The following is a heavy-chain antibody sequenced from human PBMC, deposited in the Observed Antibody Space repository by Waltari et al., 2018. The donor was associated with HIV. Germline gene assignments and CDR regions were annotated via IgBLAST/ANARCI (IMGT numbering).Heavy chain of an antibody. CDR2: ISATGTTI. D-gene: IGHD2-15*01. Sequence: EVQLVESGGKLVQPGGSIRLSCLASGFTFIDYRLTWVRQGPGKGLEWVSYISATGTTIFYANSVKGRFTVSRDNVENSLYLDMSSLRAEDTGDYYCARCETVVTPFINKYLGLDVWGPGTTVTVSS. V-gene: IGHV3-48*01. CDR3: ARCETVVTPFINKYLGLDV. CDR1: GFTFIDYR. J-gene: IGHJ6*02.